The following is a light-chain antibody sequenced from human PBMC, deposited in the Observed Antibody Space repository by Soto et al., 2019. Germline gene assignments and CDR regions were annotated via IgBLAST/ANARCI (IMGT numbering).Light chain of an antibody. Sequence: QSVLTQSPSASASLGASVKLTCTLSSGHSTYAIAWHQQQPERGPRYLMKLNSDGRHIKGDGIPDRFSGSSFGAERYLTISSLQSEDEADYYCQTWGTGIRVFGGGTKVTVL. CDR1: SGHSTYA. CDR3: QTWGTGIRV. J-gene: IGLJ3*02. CDR2: LNSDGRH. V-gene: IGLV4-69*01.